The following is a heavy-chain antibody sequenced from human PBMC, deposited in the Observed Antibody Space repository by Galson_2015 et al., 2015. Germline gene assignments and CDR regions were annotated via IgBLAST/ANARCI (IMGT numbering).Heavy chain of an antibody. CDR1: GFTFSSYA. V-gene: IGHV3-53*01. D-gene: IGHD3-3*01. CDR2: IYSGGST. Sequence: SLRLSCAASGFTFSSYAMSWVRQAPGKGLEGVSVIYSGGSTYYADSVKGRFTISRDDSKNTLYLQMNSLRAEDTAVYYCAREDDYYYYMDVWGKGTTVTVSS. CDR3: AREDDYYYYMDV. J-gene: IGHJ6*03.